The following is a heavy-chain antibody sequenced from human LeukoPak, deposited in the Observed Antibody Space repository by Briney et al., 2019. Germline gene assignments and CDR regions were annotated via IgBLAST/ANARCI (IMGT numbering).Heavy chain of an antibody. J-gene: IGHJ6*02. CDR2: ISAYNGNT. CDR1: GYTFTSYG. CDR3: ARDYSKPLPPYYYYYGMDV. Sequence: PEASVKVSCKASGYTFTSYGISWVRQAPGQGLEWMGWISAYNGNTNYAQKLQGRVTMTTDTSTSTAYMELRSLRSDDTAVYYCARDYSKPLPPYYYYYGMDVWGQGTTVTVSS. D-gene: IGHD4-11*01. V-gene: IGHV1-18*01.